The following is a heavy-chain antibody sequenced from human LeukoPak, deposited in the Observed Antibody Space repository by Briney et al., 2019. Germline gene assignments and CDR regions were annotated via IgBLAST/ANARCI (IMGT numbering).Heavy chain of an antibody. V-gene: IGHV3-30-3*01. D-gene: IGHD2-15*01. CDR2: ISYDGSNK. J-gene: IGHJ6*02. CDR3: AREKVVASQYYYYGMDV. CDR1: GFTFSSYA. Sequence: GRSLRLSCAASGFTFSSYAMHWVRQAPGKGLEWVAVISYDGSNKYYADSVKGRFTISRDNSKNTLYLQMNSLRAEDTAVYYCAREKVVASQYYYYGMDVWGQGTTVTVSS.